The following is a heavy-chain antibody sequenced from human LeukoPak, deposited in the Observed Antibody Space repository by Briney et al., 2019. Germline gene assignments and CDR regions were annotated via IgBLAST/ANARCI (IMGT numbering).Heavy chain of an antibody. V-gene: IGHV4-34*01. J-gene: IGHJ4*02. CDR3: ARRGVLLWFGELEPYFDY. D-gene: IGHD3-10*01. CDR1: GGSFSGYY. Sequence: PSETLSLTCAVYGGSFSGYYWSWIRQPPGKGLEWIGEINHSGSTNYNPSLKSRVTISVDTSKNQFSLKLSSVTAADTAVYYCARRGVLLWFGELEPYFDYWGQGALVTVSP. CDR2: INHSGST.